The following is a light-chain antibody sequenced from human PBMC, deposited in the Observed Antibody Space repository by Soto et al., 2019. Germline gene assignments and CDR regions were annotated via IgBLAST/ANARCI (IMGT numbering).Light chain of an antibody. CDR3: QQYNNWPVT. Sequence: EIVMTQSPATLSVSPGERATLSCGASQSVYSNLAWYQQKPGQAPRLLIYDTSTRATGIPARFSGSGSGTEFTLTISNLQSEDFAIYYCQQYNNWPVTFGQGTRLEIK. CDR1: QSVYSN. V-gene: IGKV3D-15*01. CDR2: DTS. J-gene: IGKJ5*01.